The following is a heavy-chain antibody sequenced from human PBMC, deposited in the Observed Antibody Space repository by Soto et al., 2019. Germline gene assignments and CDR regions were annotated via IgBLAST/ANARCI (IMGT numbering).Heavy chain of an antibody. J-gene: IGHJ4*02. CDR1: GFTFSSYG. Sequence: QVQLVESGGGVVQPGRSLRLSCAASGFTFSSYGMHWVRQAPGKGLEWVAVIWYDGSSKYYADSVKGRFTISRDNSKNMVYLQMNSLRAEDTAVYYCAGQYCDSTRCYQVYWGQGTLVTVSS. CDR3: AGQYCDSTRCYQVY. CDR2: IWYDGSSK. D-gene: IGHD2-2*01. V-gene: IGHV3-33*01.